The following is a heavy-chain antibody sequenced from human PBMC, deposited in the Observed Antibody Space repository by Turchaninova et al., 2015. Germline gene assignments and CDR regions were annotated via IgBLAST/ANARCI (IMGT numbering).Heavy chain of an antibody. Sequence: EVQVVESGGGLVQPGGSLRLSCAASGFTFSSYWMRWVRQAPGKGLGWVSRFNSDGSGTSYADAGKGRFTITRENAKNTMFLQRNSLRGEDTAVYYCARGGSTFCDHWGQGALVTVSS. CDR3: ARGGSTFCDH. CDR1: GFTFSSYW. V-gene: IGHV3-74*01. CDR2: FNSDGSGT. J-gene: IGHJ4*02. D-gene: IGHD2-2*01.